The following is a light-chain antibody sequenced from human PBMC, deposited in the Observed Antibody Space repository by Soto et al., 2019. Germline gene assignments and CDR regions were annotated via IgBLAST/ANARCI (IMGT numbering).Light chain of an antibody. J-gene: IGLJ2*01. Sequence: VLTQPPSASGTPGQRVTISCSGSSSNIGSNTVNWYQQLPGTAPKLLIYSNSQRPSGVPDRFSGSKSGTSASLAISGLQSEDEADYYCAAWDDSLNGPYVVFGGGTQLTVL. CDR1: SSNIGSNT. CDR3: AAWDDSLNGPYVV. V-gene: IGLV1-44*01. CDR2: SNS.